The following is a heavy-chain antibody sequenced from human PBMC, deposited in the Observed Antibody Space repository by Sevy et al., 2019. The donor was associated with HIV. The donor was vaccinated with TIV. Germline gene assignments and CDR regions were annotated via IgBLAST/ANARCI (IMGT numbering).Heavy chain of an antibody. CDR3: AKGGGGHYDPDEIGYYFYYYNMDV. D-gene: IGHD3-22*01. Sequence: GGSLRLSCAVSGFSFDSYGMTWVRQAPGKGLEWVSGISGSGTRTYYADSVKGRFSISRDNSKNRLYLQMNSLRSEETATYYCAKGGGGHYDPDEIGYYFYYYNMDVWGKGTTVTVSS. CDR1: GFSFDSYG. J-gene: IGHJ6*03. V-gene: IGHV3-23*01. CDR2: ISGSGTRT.